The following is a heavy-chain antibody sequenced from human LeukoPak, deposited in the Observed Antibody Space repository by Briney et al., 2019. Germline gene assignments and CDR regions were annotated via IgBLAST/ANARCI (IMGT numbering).Heavy chain of an antibody. V-gene: IGHV6-1*01. CDR2: TYYRSKWYT. Sequence: PSQTLSLTCAISGDTVSSNTAAWIWIRQSPSRGLECLGRTYYRSKWYTEYAVSVKSRMTINADTSKNQFSLQLNSVTPEDTAVYYCARGQQLVGQYYFDYWGQGTLVTVSS. CDR1: GDTVSSNTAA. CDR3: ARGQQLVGQYYFDY. J-gene: IGHJ4*02. D-gene: IGHD6-6*01.